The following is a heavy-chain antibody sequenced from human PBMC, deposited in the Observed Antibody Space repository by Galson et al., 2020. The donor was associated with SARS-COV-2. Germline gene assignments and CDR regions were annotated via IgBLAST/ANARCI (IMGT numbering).Heavy chain of an antibody. J-gene: IGHJ4*02. V-gene: IGHV4-39*07. CDR3: ARADILTGYFPRRYFDY. CDR2: IYYSGST. D-gene: IGHD3-9*01. CDR1: GGSISSSSYY. Sequence: ASETLSLTCTVSGGSISSSSYYWSWIRQPPGKGLEWIGSIYYSGSTYYNPSLKSRVTISVDTSKNQFSLKLSSVTAADTAVYYCARADILTGYFPRRYFDYWGQGTLVTVSS.